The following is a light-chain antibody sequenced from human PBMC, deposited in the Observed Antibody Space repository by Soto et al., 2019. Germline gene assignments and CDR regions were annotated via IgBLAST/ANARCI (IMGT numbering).Light chain of an antibody. CDR3: QNYNRALALT. Sequence: DIQMTQSPSSLSASVGDRVTITCRASQGISTYLAWYQQKPGKVPKVLIYAASTLQSGVPSRFSGSGSGTDFTLTISSLQPEDVATYYCQNYNRALALTFGGGTKVEIK. J-gene: IGKJ4*01. CDR1: QGISTY. V-gene: IGKV1-27*01. CDR2: AAS.